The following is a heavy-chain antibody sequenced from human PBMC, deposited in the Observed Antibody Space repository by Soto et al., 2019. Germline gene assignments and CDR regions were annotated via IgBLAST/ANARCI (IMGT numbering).Heavy chain of an antibody. Sequence: GGYLRLSCAASGFTFSSYGMHWVRQAPGKGLEWVAVISYDGSNKYYADSVKGRFTISRDNSKNTLYLQMNSLRAEDTAVYYCAKDWNLEYYYDISGPNPLDAFDIWGQGTMVTVSS. CDR3: AKDWNLEYYYDISGPNPLDAFDI. J-gene: IGHJ3*02. CDR1: GFTFSSYG. V-gene: IGHV3-30*18. D-gene: IGHD3-22*01. CDR2: ISYDGSNK.